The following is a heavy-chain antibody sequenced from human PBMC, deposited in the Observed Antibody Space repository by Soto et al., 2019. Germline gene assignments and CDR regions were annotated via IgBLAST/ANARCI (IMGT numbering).Heavy chain of an antibody. CDR3: AKDTPYCSGGSCYSGWFDP. CDR2: ISGSGGST. D-gene: IGHD2-15*01. Sequence: PGGSLRLSCAASGFTFSSYAMSWVRQAPGKGLEWVSAISGSGGSTYYADSVKGRFTISRDNSKNTLYLQMNSLRAEDTAVYYCAKDTPYCSGGSCYSGWFDPWGQGTLVTVSS. J-gene: IGHJ5*02. CDR1: GFTFSSYA. V-gene: IGHV3-23*01.